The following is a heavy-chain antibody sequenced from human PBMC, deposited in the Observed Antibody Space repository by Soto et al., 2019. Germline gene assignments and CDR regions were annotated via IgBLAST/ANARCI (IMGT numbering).Heavy chain of an antibody. Sequence: QVQLVQSGAEVKKPGSSVKVSCKASGGTFSSYGISWVRQAPGQGLEWMGGIIPICGTATYAQRFQGRVTITADESTSTVYMELSSLRSADTAMYYCARDGEFLGWGSWGQGTLVTVSS. CDR1: GGTFSSYG. D-gene: IGHD3-10*01. J-gene: IGHJ5*02. CDR3: ARDGEFLGWGS. CDR2: IIPICGTA. V-gene: IGHV1-69*12.